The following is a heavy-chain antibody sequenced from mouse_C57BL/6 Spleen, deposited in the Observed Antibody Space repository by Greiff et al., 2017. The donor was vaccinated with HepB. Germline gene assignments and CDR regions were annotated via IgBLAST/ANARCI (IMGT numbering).Heavy chain of an antibody. J-gene: IGHJ2*01. CDR1: GFTFSDYG. Sequence: EVMLVESGGGLVKPGGSLKLSCAASGFTFSDYGMHWVRQAPEKGPEWVAYISSGSSTIYYADTVKGRFTISRDNAKNTLFLQMPSLRSEDTAMYYCASGDYSFDYWGQGTTLTVSS. CDR3: ASGDYSFDY. CDR2: ISSGSSTI. V-gene: IGHV5-17*01.